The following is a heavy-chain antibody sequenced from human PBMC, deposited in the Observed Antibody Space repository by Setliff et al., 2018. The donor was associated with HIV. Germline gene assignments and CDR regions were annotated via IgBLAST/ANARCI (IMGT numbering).Heavy chain of an antibody. V-gene: IGHV1-2*02. J-gene: IGHJ6*02. CDR1: GYTFTGYY. CDR3: ARDVDIVVVVAATEYGMDV. CDR2: INPNSGGT. Sequence: ASVKVSCKASGYTFTGYYMHWVRQAPGKGLEWMGWINPNSGGTNYAQKFQGRVTMTRDTSISTAYMGLSRLRSDDTAVYYCARDVDIVVVVAATEYGMDVWGQGTTVTVSS. D-gene: IGHD2-15*01.